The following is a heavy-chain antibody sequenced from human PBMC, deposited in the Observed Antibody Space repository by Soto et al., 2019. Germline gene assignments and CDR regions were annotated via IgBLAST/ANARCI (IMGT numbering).Heavy chain of an antibody. J-gene: IGHJ3*02. V-gene: IGHV5-10-1*01. D-gene: IGHD3-16*01. CDR3: ASLGGYDAFDI. Sequence: PXESMKISFKGSGYSFTSYWISWVRQMPGKGLEWMGRIDPSDSYTNYSPSFQGHVTISADKSISTAYLQWSSLKASDTAMYYCASLGGYDAFDIWGQGTMVTVSS. CDR2: IDPSDSYT. CDR1: GYSFTSYW.